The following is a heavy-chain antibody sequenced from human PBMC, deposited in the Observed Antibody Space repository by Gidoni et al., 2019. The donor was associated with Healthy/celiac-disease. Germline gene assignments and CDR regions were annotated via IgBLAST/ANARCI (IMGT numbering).Heavy chain of an antibody. J-gene: IGHJ6*03. V-gene: IGHV1-69*06. CDR2: IIPIFGTA. D-gene: IGHD6-6*01. Sequence: QVQLVQSGAEVKKPGSSVKVSCKASGGTFSSYAISWVRQAPGQGLEWMGGIIPIFGTANYAQKFQGRVTITADKSTSTAYMELSSLRSEDTAVYYCASGGIAARPGLYYYYYYMDVWGKGTTVTVSS. CDR3: ASGGIAARPGLYYYYYYMDV. CDR1: GGTFSSYA.